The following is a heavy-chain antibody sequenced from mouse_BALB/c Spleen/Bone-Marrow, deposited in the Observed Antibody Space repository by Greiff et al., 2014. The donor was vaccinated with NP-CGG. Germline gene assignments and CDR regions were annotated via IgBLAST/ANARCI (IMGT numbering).Heavy chain of an antibody. CDR1: GYTFTNYW. CDR2: IYPGGGYT. CDR3: ARRGTGVDY. Sequence: QVQLKESGAELVRPGTSVKISCKASGYTFTNYWLGWVKQRLGHGLEWIGDIYPGGGYTNYNEKFKGKATLTADTSSSTAYMQLSSLTSEDSAVYFCARRGTGVDYWGQGTTLTVSS. J-gene: IGHJ2*01. D-gene: IGHD4-1*01. V-gene: IGHV1-63*02.